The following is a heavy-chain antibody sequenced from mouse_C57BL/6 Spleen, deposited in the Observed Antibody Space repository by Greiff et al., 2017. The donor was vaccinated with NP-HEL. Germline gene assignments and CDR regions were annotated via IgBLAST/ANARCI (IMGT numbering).Heavy chain of an antibody. V-gene: IGHV1-76*01. D-gene: IGHD2-1*01. J-gene: IGHJ3*01. CDR1: GYTFTDYY. CDR2: IYPGSGNT. Sequence: QVHVKQSGAELVRPGASVKLSCKASGYTFTDYYINWVKQRPGQGLEWIARIYPGSGNTYYNEKFKGKATLTAEKSSSTAYMQLSSLTSEDSAVYFCARDGNYDAWFAYWGQGTLVTVSA. CDR3: ARDGNYDAWFAY.